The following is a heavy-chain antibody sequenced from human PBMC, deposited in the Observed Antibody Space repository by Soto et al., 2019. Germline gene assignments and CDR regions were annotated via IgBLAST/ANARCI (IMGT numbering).Heavy chain of an antibody. CDR3: RVAPAAY. V-gene: IGHV3-64D*06. J-gene: IGHJ4*02. Sequence: GASLRLSCSASGFTFSSYVMNWVRQAPGKGLEYVSGITSNGGSTFYADSVKGRFIISRDNSQNTVYLQMSSLTTADTAVYYCRVAPAAYWGQGT. CDR1: GFTFSSYV. D-gene: IGHD2-2*01. CDR2: ITSNGGST.